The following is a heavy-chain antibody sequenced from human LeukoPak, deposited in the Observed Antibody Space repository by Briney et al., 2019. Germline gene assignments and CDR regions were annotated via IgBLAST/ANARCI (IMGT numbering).Heavy chain of an antibody. J-gene: IGHJ6*02. CDR1: GYTLTGHY. D-gene: IGHD2-15*01. V-gene: IGHV1-2*02. CDR3: ASVGVVAVYGLDV. Sequence: ASVKVSCKASGYTLTGHYLHWVRQAPGQGLEWMGWINPNTGATTYAQRFQGRVTLTRDTSISTAYMDLSRLRPDDTAVYYCASVGVVAVYGLDVWGQGTTVTVSS. CDR2: INPNTGAT.